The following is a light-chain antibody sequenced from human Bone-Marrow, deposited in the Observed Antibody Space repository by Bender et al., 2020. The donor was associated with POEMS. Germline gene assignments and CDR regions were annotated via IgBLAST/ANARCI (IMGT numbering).Light chain of an antibody. CDR2: YDD. J-gene: IGLJ2*01. Sequence: QSTLTQPPSVSGAPGQRVTISCSGSSSNIGKNAVSWYKQLPGKAPTVVIYYDDLRALAFGVSDRFTGSRTGTSASLAISGLQSEDEGDYYWAAWDDTLIGPVFGGGTKVTVL. CDR1: SSNIGKNA. V-gene: IGLV1-36*01. CDR3: AAWDDTLIGPV.